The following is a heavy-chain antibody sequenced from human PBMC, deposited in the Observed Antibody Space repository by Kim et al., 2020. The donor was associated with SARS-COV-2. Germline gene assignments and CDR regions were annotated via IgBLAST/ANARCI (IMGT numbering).Heavy chain of an antibody. CDR1: GFTFSSYG. CDR2: ISYDGSNK. Sequence: GGSLRLSCAASGFTFSSYGMHWVRQAPGKGLEWVAVISYDGSNKYYADSVKGRFTISRDNSKNTLYLQMNSLRAEDTAVYYCAKDVSWLQFFDYWGQGTLVTVSS. V-gene: IGHV3-30*18. CDR3: AKDVSWLQFFDY. J-gene: IGHJ4*02. D-gene: IGHD5-12*01.